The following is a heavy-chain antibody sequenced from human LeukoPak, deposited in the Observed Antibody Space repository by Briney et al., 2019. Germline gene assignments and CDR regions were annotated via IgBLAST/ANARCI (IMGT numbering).Heavy chain of an antibody. CDR1: GLTFSDYY. Sequence: GGSLRLSCAASGLTFSDYYMSWIRQAPGKGLEWVSYISSSDSIIYHADSVKGRFTISRDNAKNSLYLQMNSLRAEDTAVYYCARGGGNYPGPFDYWGQGTLVTVSS. D-gene: IGHD1-26*01. CDR3: ARGGGNYPGPFDY. V-gene: IGHV3-11*01. J-gene: IGHJ4*02. CDR2: ISSSDSII.